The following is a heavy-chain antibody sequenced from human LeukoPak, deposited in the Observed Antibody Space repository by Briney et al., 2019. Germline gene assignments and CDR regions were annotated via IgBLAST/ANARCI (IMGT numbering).Heavy chain of an antibody. Sequence: PGGSLRLSCAASGFTLSSDWTHWVRQAPGKGLVWVSRINSDGSSTSYADSVKGRFTISRDNAKNTLYLQMNSLRAEDTAVYYCASRSSSSSVDYWGQGTLVTVSS. CDR1: GFTLSSDW. CDR2: INSDGSST. V-gene: IGHV3-74*01. D-gene: IGHD6-6*01. CDR3: ASRSSSSSVDY. J-gene: IGHJ4*02.